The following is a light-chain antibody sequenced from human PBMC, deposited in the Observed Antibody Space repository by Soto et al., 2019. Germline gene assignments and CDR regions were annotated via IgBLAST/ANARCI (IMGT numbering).Light chain of an antibody. CDR3: QQRSDWPRT. J-gene: IGKJ1*01. Sequence: VLTQSPATLSLSPGERATLSCRASQSVSTYLAWYRQTPGQAPSLLIYDASNRATGIPARFSGSGSGTDFTLTITSLEPEDFAFYYCQQRSDWPRTFGQGTKVDIK. CDR1: QSVSTY. V-gene: IGKV3-11*01. CDR2: DAS.